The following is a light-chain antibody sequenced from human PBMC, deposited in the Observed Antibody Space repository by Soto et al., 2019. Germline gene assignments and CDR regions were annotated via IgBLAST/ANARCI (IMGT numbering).Light chain of an antibody. CDR3: QQYVSSPWA. CDR2: GAS. J-gene: IGKJ1*01. V-gene: IGKV3-15*01. Sequence: DIFMTQSPATLSGYPGQRASISRRASQSVSTTVAWYHQKPGQAPRLLVYGASTRATGIPARFTGSGSGTDFTLTISRLEPEDFAVYYCQQYVSSPWAFGQGTKV. CDR1: QSVSTT.